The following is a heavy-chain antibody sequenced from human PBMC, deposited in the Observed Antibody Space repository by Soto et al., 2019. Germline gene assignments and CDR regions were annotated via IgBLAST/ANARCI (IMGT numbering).Heavy chain of an antibody. CDR2: INHSGST. CDR1: GGSFSGYY. J-gene: IGHJ5*02. CDR3: SSGYYGSGTESWFDP. Sequence: SETLSLTCAVYGGSFSGYYWSWIRQPPGKGLEWIGEINHSGSTNYNPSLKSRVTISVDTSKNQFSLKLSSVTAADTAVYYCSSGYYGSGTESWFDPWGQGTLVTV. V-gene: IGHV4-34*01. D-gene: IGHD3-10*01.